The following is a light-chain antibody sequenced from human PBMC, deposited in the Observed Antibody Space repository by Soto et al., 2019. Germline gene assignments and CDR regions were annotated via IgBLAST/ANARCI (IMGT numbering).Light chain of an antibody. CDR2: AAS. CDR3: QKYTNVPA. J-gene: IGKJ4*01. V-gene: IGKV1-27*01. Sequence: DIQMTQSPSSLSASVGDRVTITCRASQGISNYLAWYQQIPGKVPKLLISAASTLQSGVPSLFSGSGSGKDCTLTISSLQPEDVATYYCQKYTNVPAFGGGTKVEIK. CDR1: QGISNY.